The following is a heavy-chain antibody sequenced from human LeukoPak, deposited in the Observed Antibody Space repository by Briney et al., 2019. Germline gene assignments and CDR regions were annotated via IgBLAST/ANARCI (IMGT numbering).Heavy chain of an antibody. CDR2: IRYDGSNE. CDR1: GFTFSSYG. J-gene: IGHJ4*02. D-gene: IGHD3-10*01. Sequence: GGSLRLSCAASGFTFSSYGMHWVRQAPGKGLEWVAFIRYDGSNEYYADSVKGRFTISRDNSKNSLYLQMNSLRAEDTAVYYCASFPTMVRGVIIGEYYFDYWGQGTLVTVSS. V-gene: IGHV3-30*02. CDR3: ASFPTMVRGVIIGEYYFDY.